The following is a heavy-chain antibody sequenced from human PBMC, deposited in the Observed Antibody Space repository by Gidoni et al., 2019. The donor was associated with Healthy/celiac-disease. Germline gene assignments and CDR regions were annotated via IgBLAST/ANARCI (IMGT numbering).Heavy chain of an antibody. V-gene: IGHV3-30-3*01. CDR2: ISYDGSNK. D-gene: IGHD3-16*01. CDR1: GFTFSSYA. Sequence: QVQPVESGGGVVQPGRYLRLSCAASGFTFSSYAMHWVRQAPGKGLEGVAVISYDGSNKYYADSVQGRFTISRDNSKNTLYLQMNSLRAEDTAVYYCASPTGDLPDYWGQGTLVTVSS. CDR3: ASPTGDLPDY. J-gene: IGHJ4*02.